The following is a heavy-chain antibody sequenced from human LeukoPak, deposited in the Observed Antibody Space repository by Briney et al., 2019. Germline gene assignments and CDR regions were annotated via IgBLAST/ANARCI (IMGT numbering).Heavy chain of an antibody. CDR2: IYYSGST. V-gene: IGHV4-59*08. CDR1: GGSISSYY. J-gene: IGHJ4*02. D-gene: IGHD3-10*01. CDR3: ARSRGYYGSGSYYPISGALDY. Sequence: SETLSLTCTVSGGSISSYYWSWIRQPPGKGLEWIGYIYYSGSTNYNPSLKSRVTISVDTSKNQFSLKLSSVTAADTAVYYCARSRGYYGSGSYYPISGALDYWGQGTLVTVSS.